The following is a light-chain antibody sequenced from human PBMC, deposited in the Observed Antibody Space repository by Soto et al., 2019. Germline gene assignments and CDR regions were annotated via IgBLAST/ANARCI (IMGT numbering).Light chain of an antibody. V-gene: IGKV3-15*01. CDR1: QGVTTN. CDR2: DVS. CDR3: QHYGGSPYT. J-gene: IGKJ2*01. Sequence: EIVMTQSRSTLSVSPGERATLSCRAGQGVTTNFAWYQQKSGQSPRLLIYDVSIRATGVPARFSGTGSETDFTLTISRLEPEDFAVYYCQHYGGSPYTLGQGTKVDIK.